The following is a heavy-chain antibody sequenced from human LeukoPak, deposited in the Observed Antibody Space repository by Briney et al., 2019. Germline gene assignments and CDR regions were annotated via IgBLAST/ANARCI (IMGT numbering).Heavy chain of an antibody. D-gene: IGHD2-2*01. CDR2: ISYDGSHK. J-gene: IGHJ3*02. CDR3: ARDRGMVVPAEDAFDI. V-gene: IGHV3-30*03. CDR1: EFTLSSYG. Sequence: ERSLRLSCEASEFTLSSYGFHWVRQAPGKGLEWVAVISYDGSHKFYADSVKGRFTISRDHSENTLYLQMNSLRAEDTAVYYCARDRGMVVPAEDAFDIWGQGTMVTVSS.